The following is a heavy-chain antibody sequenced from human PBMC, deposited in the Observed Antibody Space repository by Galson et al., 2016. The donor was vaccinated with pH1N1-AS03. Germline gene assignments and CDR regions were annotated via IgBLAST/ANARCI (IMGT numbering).Heavy chain of an antibody. Sequence: SLRLSCAGSGFALHDSAMHWVRQAPGKGLEWVAGIMGISDLIRYADSVKGRFTLSRDIGKNSLYPQMNSLRPEDTALYYCGKDIKPGGMDVWGQGTTVIVSS. V-gene: IGHV3-9*01. J-gene: IGHJ6*02. CDR1: GFALHDSA. CDR3: GKDIKPGGMDV. CDR2: IMGISDLI.